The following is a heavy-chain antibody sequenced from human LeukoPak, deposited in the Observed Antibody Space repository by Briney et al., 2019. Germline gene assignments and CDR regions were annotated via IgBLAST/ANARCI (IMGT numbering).Heavy chain of an antibody. CDR3: ARTLYIAAAPGGFDY. V-gene: IGHV1-2*02. J-gene: IGHJ4*02. Sequence: ASVKVSCKASGYTFTGHYMHWVRQAPGQGLEWMGWINPKNAGTNYAQKFQGRVTITRDTSTGTVYMELSRLRSEDTAVYYCARTLYIAAAPGGFDYWGQGTLVTVSS. CDR1: GYTFTGHY. D-gene: IGHD6-13*01. CDR2: INPKNAGT.